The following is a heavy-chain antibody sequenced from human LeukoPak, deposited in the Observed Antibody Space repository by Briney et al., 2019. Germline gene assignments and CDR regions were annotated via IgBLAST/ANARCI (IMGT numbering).Heavy chain of an antibody. V-gene: IGHV4-38-2*01. CDR1: GFSISSGYY. CDR2: VYHFGDT. Sequence: SETLSLTCVVSGFSISSGYYWVWIRQPPGKGLEWIGNVYHFGDTYYNPSLKSRVTISLDTSKNHFSLKLTSVTAADTAVYYCARGLGYCSGGSCYHQYYFDYWGQGTLVTVSS. CDR3: ARGLGYCSGGSCYHQYYFDY. J-gene: IGHJ4*02. D-gene: IGHD2-15*01.